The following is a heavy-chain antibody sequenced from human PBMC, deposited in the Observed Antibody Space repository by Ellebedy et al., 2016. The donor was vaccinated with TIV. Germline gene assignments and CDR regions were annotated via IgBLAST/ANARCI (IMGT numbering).Heavy chain of an antibody. CDR3: AKDIPRYSGSLY. Sequence: GGSLRLXXAASGFTFSNFAMSWVRQVTGKGLEWVSVISGSGGTINYAGSVEGRFTISRDNSKNTLYLQMNSLRAEDTAVYYCAKDIPRYSGSLYWGQGTLVTVSS. J-gene: IGHJ4*02. CDR2: ISGSGGTI. CDR1: GFTFSNFA. V-gene: IGHV3-23*01. D-gene: IGHD1-26*01.